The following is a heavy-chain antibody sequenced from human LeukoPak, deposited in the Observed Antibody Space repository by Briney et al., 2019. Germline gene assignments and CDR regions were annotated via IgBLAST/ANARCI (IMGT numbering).Heavy chain of an antibody. J-gene: IGHJ6*03. CDR2: ISGSGGST. Sequence: PGGSLRLSCAASGFTFSSYAMSWVRQALGKGLEWVSAISGSGGSTYYADSVKGRFTISRDNSKNTLYLQMNSLRAEDTAVYYCAKIKGIAAEGYMDVWGKGTTVTVSS. CDR1: GFTFSSYA. V-gene: IGHV3-23*01. D-gene: IGHD6-13*01. CDR3: AKIKGIAAEGYMDV.